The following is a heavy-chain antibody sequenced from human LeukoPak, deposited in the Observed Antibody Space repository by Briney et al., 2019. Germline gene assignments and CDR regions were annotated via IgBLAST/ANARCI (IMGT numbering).Heavy chain of an antibody. CDR3: TRDPNGDYVGAFDM. Sequence: GRSLRLSCAASGFTFSSHAMSWVRQAPGEGLEWVSSIRGSGGGTDYADSVKGRFTISRDNSRDTLFLQMNSLRAEDTALYYCTRDPNGDYVGAFDMWGPGTMVTVSS. V-gene: IGHV3-23*01. J-gene: IGHJ3*02. CDR2: IRGSGGGT. D-gene: IGHD4-17*01. CDR1: GFTFSSHA.